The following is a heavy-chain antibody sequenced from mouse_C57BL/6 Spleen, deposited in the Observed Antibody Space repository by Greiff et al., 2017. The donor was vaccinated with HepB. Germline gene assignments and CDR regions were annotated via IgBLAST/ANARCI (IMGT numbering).Heavy chain of an antibody. CDR2: IYPSDSET. CDR1: GYTFTSYW. J-gene: IGHJ2*01. Sequence: QVQLQQPGAELVRPGSSVKLSCKASGYTFTSYWMDWVKQRPGQGLEWIGNIYPSDSETHYNQKFKDKATLTVDKSSSTAYMQLSSLTSEDSAVYYCARDYGSWYFDYWGQGTTLTVSS. V-gene: IGHV1-61*01. CDR3: ARDYGSWYFDY. D-gene: IGHD1-1*01.